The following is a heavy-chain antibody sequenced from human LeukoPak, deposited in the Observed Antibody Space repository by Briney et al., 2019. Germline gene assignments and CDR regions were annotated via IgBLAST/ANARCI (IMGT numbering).Heavy chain of an antibody. Sequence: ASVKVSCKASGYTFTSYAMHWVRQAPGQRLEWMGWINAGNGNTKYSQKLQGRVTITRDTSASTAYMELSSLRSEDTAVYYCARPSIAAVYGWFDPWGQGTLVTVSS. CDR3: ARPSIAAVYGWFDP. V-gene: IGHV1-3*01. CDR2: INAGNGNT. J-gene: IGHJ5*02. D-gene: IGHD6-13*01. CDR1: GYTFTSYA.